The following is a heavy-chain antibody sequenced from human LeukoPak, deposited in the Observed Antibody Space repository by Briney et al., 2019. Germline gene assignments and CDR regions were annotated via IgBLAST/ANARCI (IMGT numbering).Heavy chain of an antibody. CDR1: GGSINSHY. V-gene: IGHV4-59*08. CDR2: IHYTGEI. J-gene: IGHJ4*02. D-gene: IGHD3/OR15-3a*01. Sequence: SETLSLTCTVSGGSINSHYWSWIRQPPGKGLEWIAYIHYTGEIKYNLSLKSRVSISADTPKNQFSLRLNSVTAADTAVYYCVRQPSDWASFDYWGQGALVTISS. CDR3: VRQPSDWASFDY.